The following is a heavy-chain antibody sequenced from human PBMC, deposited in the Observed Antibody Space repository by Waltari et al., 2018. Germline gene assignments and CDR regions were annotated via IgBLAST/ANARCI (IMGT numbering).Heavy chain of an antibody. J-gene: IGHJ5*02. D-gene: IGHD6-13*01. CDR3: ARELGDSRGDWFDP. CDR1: GYTFTSYG. V-gene: IGHV1-18*01. Sequence: QVQLVQSGAEVKKSGASVTVACKASGYTFTSYGISWVRQAPGQGLAWMGWISAYNGNTNYAQKLQGRVTMTTDTSTSTAYLELRSLRSDETAVYYCARELGDSRGDWFDPWGQGTLVTVSS. CDR2: ISAYNGNT.